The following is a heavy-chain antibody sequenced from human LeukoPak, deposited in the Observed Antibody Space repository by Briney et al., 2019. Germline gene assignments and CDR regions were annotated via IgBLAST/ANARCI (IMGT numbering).Heavy chain of an antibody. D-gene: IGHD3-3*01. CDR1: GFTFSSYS. J-gene: IGHJ4*02. Sequence: KPGGSLRLSCAASGFTFSSYSMNWVRQAPGKGLEWVSSISSSSSYIYYADSVKGRFTISRDNAKNSLYLQMNSLRAEDTAVYYCARETFWSGYPFDYWGQGTLVTVSS. V-gene: IGHV3-21*01. CDR3: ARETFWSGYPFDY. CDR2: ISSSSSYI.